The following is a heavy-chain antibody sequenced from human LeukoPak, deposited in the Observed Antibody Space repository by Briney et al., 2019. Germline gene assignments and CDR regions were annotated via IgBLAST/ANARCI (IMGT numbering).Heavy chain of an antibody. Sequence: TASETLSLTCTVSGGTISSGSYYWSWIRQPAGKGLEWIGRIYTSGSTNYNPSLKSRVTMSVDTSKNQFSLKLSSVTAADTAVYYCARMRGSKKYGSGSYYYYYYMDVWGKGTTVTISS. V-gene: IGHV4-61*02. J-gene: IGHJ6*03. CDR3: ARMRGSKKYGSGSYYYYYYMDV. CDR2: IYTSGST. D-gene: IGHD3-10*01. CDR1: GGTISSGSYY.